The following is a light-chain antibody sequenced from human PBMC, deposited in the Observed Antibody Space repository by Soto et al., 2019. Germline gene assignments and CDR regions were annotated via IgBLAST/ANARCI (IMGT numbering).Light chain of an antibody. J-gene: IGLJ3*02. CDR2: EVN. Sequence: QSALTQPASVSGSPGQSITISCTGTSTDVGGYNYVSWYQQHPGKAPKLMIYEVNNRPSGVSDRFSGSKSGNTASLTISGLQAADDADYYCSSYTRSATLGVFGGGPKLTVL. CDR1: STDVGGYNY. V-gene: IGLV2-14*01. CDR3: SSYTRSATLGV.